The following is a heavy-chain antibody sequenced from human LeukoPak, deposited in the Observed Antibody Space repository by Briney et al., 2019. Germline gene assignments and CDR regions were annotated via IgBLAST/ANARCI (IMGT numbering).Heavy chain of an antibody. J-gene: IGHJ4*02. D-gene: IGHD6-19*01. V-gene: IGHV3-11*01. Sequence: PGGSLRLSCAASGFSFSDYYMSWIRQAPGKGLEWISYISTSGSTIYHADSVKGRFTISRDNAKNSLYLQMNSLRAEDTAVYYCARAKKGGWYERPFNYWGQGTLVTVSS. CDR3: ARAKKGGWYERPFNY. CDR2: ISTSGSTI. CDR1: GFSFSDYY.